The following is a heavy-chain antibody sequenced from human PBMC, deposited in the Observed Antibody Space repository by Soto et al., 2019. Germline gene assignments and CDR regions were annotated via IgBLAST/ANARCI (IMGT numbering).Heavy chain of an antibody. CDR1: GGSISSGDYY. V-gene: IGHV4-30-4*01. J-gene: IGHJ6*02. CDR2: IYYSGST. CDR3: TRERITYYDFWSGPSHYGMDV. D-gene: IGHD3-3*01. Sequence: SETLSLTCTVSGGSISSGDYYWSWIRQPPGKGLEWIGYIYYSGSTYYNPSLKSRVTISVDTSKNQFSLKLSSVTAADTAVYYCTRERITYYDFWSGPSHYGMDVWGQGTTVTVSS.